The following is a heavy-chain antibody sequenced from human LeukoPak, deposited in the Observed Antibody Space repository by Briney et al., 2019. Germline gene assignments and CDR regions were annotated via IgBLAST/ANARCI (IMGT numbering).Heavy chain of an antibody. J-gene: IGHJ5*02. CDR2: IYYSGST. V-gene: IGHV4-61*01. CDR3: ARWGFDP. CDR1: GGSVSSGSYY. Sequence: SETLSLTCTVSGGSVSSGSYYWSWIRQPPGKGLEWIGYIYYSGSTNYKPSLKSRVTISVDTSKNQFSLKLSSVTAADTAVYYCARWGFDPWGQGTLVTVSS.